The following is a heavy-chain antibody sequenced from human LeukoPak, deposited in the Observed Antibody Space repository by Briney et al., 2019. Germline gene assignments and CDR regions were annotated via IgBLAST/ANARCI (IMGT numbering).Heavy chain of an antibody. CDR2: ISAYNGNT. CDR3: AKDGSVAARGYAFEI. CDR1: GYTFSSHG. Sequence: ASVKVSCTASGYTFSSHGVSWVRQAPGQGLEWMGWISAYNGNTYYAQKVQGRVTMTTDTSTSSAYMELRSLRSDDTAVYYCAKDGSVAARGYAFEIWGQGTMVTVSS. J-gene: IGHJ3*02. V-gene: IGHV1-18*01. D-gene: IGHD2-15*01.